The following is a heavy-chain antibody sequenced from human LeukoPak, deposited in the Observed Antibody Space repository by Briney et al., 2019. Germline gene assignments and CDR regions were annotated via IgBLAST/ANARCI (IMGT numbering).Heavy chain of an antibody. CDR2: IIPILGIA. V-gene: IGHV1-69*04. D-gene: IGHD2-15*01. CDR1: GGTFSSYA. CDR3: ATEAGLRVAPAFDY. Sequence: ASVKVSCKASGGTFSSYAISWVRQAPGQGLEWMGRIIPILGIANYAQKFQGRVTMTEDTSTDTAYVELSSLRSEDTAVYYCATEAGLRVAPAFDYWGQGTLVTVSS. J-gene: IGHJ4*02.